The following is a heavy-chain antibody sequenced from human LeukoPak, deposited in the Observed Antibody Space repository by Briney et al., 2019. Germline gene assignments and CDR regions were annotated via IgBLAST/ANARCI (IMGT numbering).Heavy chain of an antibody. J-gene: IGHJ4*02. V-gene: IGHV3-74*01. D-gene: IGHD6-13*01. CDR2: INSDGSST. CDR1: GFTFSSYW. Sequence: GGSLRLPCAASGFTFSSYWMHWVRQAPGKGLVGVSRINSDGSSTSYADSVKGRFTISRDNAKNTLYLQMNSLRAEDTAVYYCAKTYSSSWYPLGYWGQGTLVTVSS. CDR3: AKTYSSSWYPLGY.